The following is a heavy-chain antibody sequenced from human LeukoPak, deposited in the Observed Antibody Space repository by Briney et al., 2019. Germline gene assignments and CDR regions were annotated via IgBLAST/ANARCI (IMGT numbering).Heavy chain of an antibody. V-gene: IGHV1-69*05. CDR3: ARVDCSTSCYRSWFDP. CDR2: ISPIFGTA. J-gene: IGHJ5*02. Sequence: SVKVSCKASGGTFSSYAISWVRQAPGQGLEWMGGISPIFGTANYAQKFQGRVTITTDESTSTAYMELSSLRSEDTAVYYCARVDCSTSCYRSWFDPWGQGTLVTVSS. CDR1: GGTFSSYA. D-gene: IGHD2-2*01.